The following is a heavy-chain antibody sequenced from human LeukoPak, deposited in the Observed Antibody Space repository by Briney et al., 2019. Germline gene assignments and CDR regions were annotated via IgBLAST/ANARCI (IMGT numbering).Heavy chain of an antibody. CDR3: ARLGYGSGSYSNRLDY. J-gene: IGHJ4*02. CDR1: GGTFSSYT. D-gene: IGHD3-10*01. V-gene: IGHV1-69*02. Sequence: ASVKVSCKASGGTFSSYTISWVRQAPGQGLEWMGRIIPILGIANYAQKFQGRVTITADKSTSTAYMELSSLRSEDTAVYYCARLGYGSGSYSNRLDYWGQGTLVTVSS. CDR2: IIPILGIA.